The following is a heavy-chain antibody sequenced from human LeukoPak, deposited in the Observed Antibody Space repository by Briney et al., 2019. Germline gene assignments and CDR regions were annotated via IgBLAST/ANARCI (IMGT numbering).Heavy chain of an antibody. CDR3: ASYFVGNGGRGY. CDR2: VYDSWNN. J-gene: IGHJ4*02. V-gene: IGHV4-30-4*01. Sequence: SETLSLTCTVSGDSINSGNPHWPWIRQPPGKGLEWLGSVYDSWNNYYNPSLESRITMSVDTSKNQYSLELSSVIAADTAVYYCASYFVGNGGRGYWGQGALVTVSS. D-gene: IGHD3-10*02. CDR1: GDSINSGNPH.